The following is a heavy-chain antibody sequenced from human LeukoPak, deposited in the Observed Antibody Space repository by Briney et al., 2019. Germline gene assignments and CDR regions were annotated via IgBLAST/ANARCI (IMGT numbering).Heavy chain of an antibody. J-gene: IGHJ4*02. Sequence: SETLSLTCAVYGGSFSGYSWSWIRQPPGKGLEWIGEINQSGSTNYNPSLKSRVTISVDTSKNQYSLKLSSVAAAYTAVYYCARLRYYGSGSYYRDYWGQGTLVTVSS. CDR1: GGSFSGYS. V-gene: IGHV4-34*01. CDR3: ARLRYYGSGSYYRDY. D-gene: IGHD3-10*01. CDR2: INQSGST.